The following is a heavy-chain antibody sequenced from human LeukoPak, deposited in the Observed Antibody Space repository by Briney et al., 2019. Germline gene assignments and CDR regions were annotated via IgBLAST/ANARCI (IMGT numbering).Heavy chain of an antibody. CDR2: IRYDGSNK. Sequence: GGSLRLSCAASGFTFSSYGMHWVRQAPGKGLEWVAFIRYDGSNKYYADSVKGRFTISRDNSKNTLYLQMNSLRAEDTAVYYCAKEKENYVWGSHLDYWGQGTLVTVSS. V-gene: IGHV3-30*02. D-gene: IGHD3-16*01. CDR1: GFTFSSYG. CDR3: AKEKENYVWGSHLDY. J-gene: IGHJ4*02.